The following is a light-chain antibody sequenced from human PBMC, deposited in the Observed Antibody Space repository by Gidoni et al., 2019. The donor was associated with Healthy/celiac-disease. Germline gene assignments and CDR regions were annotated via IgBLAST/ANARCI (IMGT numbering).Light chain of an antibody. V-gene: IGKV3-15*01. Sequence: EIVITQSPATLTVSPGERATLSCRASQSVSSNIAWDQQKPGQAPRLLIYGASTRATGIPARFSGSGSGTEFTLTISSLQSEDFAVYNCQQYNNWPPGTFGQGTKVEIK. J-gene: IGKJ1*01. CDR3: QQYNNWPPGT. CDR1: QSVSSN. CDR2: GAS.